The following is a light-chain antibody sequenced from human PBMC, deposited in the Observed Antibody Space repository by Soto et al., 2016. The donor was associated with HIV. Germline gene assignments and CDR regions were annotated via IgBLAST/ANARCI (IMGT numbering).Light chain of an antibody. CDR1: NIGSES. CDR3: QVWESSTDHWV. Sequence: SYELTQPRSVSVAPGKTARITCGGSNIGSESVHWYQQKPGQAPVLVVHDDSERPSGIPERFSGSNSGNTATLTISRVEAGDEADYYCQVWESSTDHWVFGGGTKLTVL. CDR2: DDS. J-gene: IGLJ3*02. V-gene: IGLV3-21*03.